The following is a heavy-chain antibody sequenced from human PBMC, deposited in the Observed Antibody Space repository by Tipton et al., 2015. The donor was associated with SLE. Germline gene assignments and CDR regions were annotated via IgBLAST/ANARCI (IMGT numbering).Heavy chain of an antibody. J-gene: IGHJ5*02. CDR2: IYYSGST. Sequence: GLVKPSETLSLTCAVSGGSISSSSYYWGWIRQPPGKGLEWIGSIYYSGSTYYNPSLKSRVTISVDTSKNQFSLKLSSVTAADTAVYYCARHDTNYGRNWFDPWGQGTLVTVSS. V-gene: IGHV4-39*01. CDR3: ARHDTNYGRNWFDP. D-gene: IGHD2-8*01. CDR1: GGSISSSSYY.